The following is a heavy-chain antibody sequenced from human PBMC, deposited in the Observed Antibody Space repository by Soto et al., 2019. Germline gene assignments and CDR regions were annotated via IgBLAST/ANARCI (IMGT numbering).Heavy chain of an antibody. V-gene: IGHV3-21*01. CDR1: GFTFSSYS. Sequence: PGGSLRLSCAASGFTFSSYSMNWVRQAPGKGLEWVSSISSSSSYIYYADSVKGRFTISRDNAKNSLYLQMNSLRAEDTAVYYCARDQTTSVYYYYGMDVWGQGTTVTVSS. J-gene: IGHJ6*02. CDR3: ARDQTTSVYYYYGMDV. D-gene: IGHD4-17*01. CDR2: ISSSSSYI.